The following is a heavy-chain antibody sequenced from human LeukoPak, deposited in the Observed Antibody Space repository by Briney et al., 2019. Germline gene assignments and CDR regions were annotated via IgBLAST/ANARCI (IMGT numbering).Heavy chain of an antibody. CDR1: GYTFTSCG. Sequence: ASVKVSCKASGYTFTSCGISWVRQAPGQGLEWMGWISAYNGNTNYAQKLQGRVTMTTDTSTSTAYMELRSLRSDDTAVYYCARKRRDYGDYVDEYWGQGTLVTVSS. D-gene: IGHD4-17*01. CDR3: ARKRRDYGDYVDEY. CDR2: ISAYNGNT. J-gene: IGHJ4*02. V-gene: IGHV1-18*01.